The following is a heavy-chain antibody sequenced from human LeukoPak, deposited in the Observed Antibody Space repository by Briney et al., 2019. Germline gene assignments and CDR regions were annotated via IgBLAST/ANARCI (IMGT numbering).Heavy chain of an antibody. J-gene: IGHJ4*02. CDR1: GGSISSYY. CDR2: IYYSGST. Sequence: SETLSLTCTVSGGSISSYYWSWIRQPPGKGLEWIGYIYYSGSTNYNPSPKSRVTISVDKSKNQFSLKLTSVTAADTAVYYCAGRSITVAGAIDYWGQGTLVTVSS. D-gene: IGHD6-19*01. CDR3: AGRSITVAGAIDY. V-gene: IGHV4-59*12.